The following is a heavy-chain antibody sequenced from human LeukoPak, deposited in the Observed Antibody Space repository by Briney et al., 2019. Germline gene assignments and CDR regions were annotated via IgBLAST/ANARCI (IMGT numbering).Heavy chain of an antibody. CDR2: ISDSGTTT. CDR3: ARKQEIGYAPPDN. CDR1: GFTFSSYA. V-gene: IGHV3-23*01. J-gene: IGHJ4*02. D-gene: IGHD3-16*01. Sequence: GGSLRLSCAPSGFTFSSYAMSWVRQAPGKGLEWVSTISDSGTTTFYADSVKGRFTISRDSSKNTLYLQMNSLRAEDTAVYYCARKQEIGYAPPDNWGQGTLVTVSS.